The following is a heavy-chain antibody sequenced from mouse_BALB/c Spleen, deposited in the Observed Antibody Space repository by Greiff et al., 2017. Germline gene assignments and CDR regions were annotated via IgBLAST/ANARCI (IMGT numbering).Heavy chain of an antibody. CDR2: IDPENGDT. CDR3: ARSGSSSFDY. J-gene: IGHJ2*01. D-gene: IGHD1-1*01. CDR1: GFNIKDYY. Sequence: EVQLQQSGAELVRSGASVKLSCTASGFNIKDYYMHWVKQRPEQGLEWIGWIDPENGDTEYAPKFQGKATMTADTSSNTAYLQLSSLTSEDSAVYFCARSGSSSFDYWGQGTTLTVSS. V-gene: IGHV14-4*02.